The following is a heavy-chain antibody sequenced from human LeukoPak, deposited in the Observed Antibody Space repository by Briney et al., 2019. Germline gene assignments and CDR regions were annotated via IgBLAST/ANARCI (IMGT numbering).Heavy chain of an antibody. V-gene: IGHV5-51*01. D-gene: IGHD2-2*01. Sequence: GESLKISCKGSGYSFSNYWIGWVRQMPGKGLEWMGIINPGDSDTRYSPSFQGQVTMSADKSINTAYLQWSSLKASDTAMYYCARRQGCSSTSCPPDSWGQGTLVTVSS. J-gene: IGHJ4*02. CDR1: GYSFSNYW. CDR3: ARRQGCSSTSCPPDS. CDR2: INPGDSDT.